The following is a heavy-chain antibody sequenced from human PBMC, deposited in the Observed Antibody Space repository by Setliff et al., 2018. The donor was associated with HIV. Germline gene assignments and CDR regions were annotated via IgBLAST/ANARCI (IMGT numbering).Heavy chain of an antibody. Sequence: GGSLRLSCAASGITFSSYGMQWVRQGPGKGLEWVAGISDDGSRKFYADSVKGRFTVSRDNSKDTLYLQMDNLRAEDTAVYFCARVRLYNSALDYWGQGTLVTVSS. D-gene: IGHD3-22*01. J-gene: IGHJ4*02. CDR2: ISDDGSRK. CDR3: ARVRLYNSALDY. CDR1: GITFSSYG. V-gene: IGHV3-30*03.